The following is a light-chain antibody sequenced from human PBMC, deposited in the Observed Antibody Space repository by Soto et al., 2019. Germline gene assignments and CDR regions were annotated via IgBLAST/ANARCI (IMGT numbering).Light chain of an antibody. CDR2: GVS. CDR1: QSVSVN. J-gene: IGKJ3*01. Sequence: EIVMTQSPGTLSVSPGERATLSCRASQSVSVNLAWYQQKPGQAPRLLIYGVSTRATGIPARFSGSESGTEFTLTISILQSEDFAVYYCQQYNDWPFTVGPGTKVDI. CDR3: QQYNDWPFT. V-gene: IGKV3-15*01.